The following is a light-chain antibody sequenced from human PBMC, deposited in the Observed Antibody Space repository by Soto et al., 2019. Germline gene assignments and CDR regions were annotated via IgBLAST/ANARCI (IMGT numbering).Light chain of an antibody. Sequence: DIQLTQSPSSLSASVGDRVTITCRASQGLSFYLNWYQQKPGQAPRLLILATSTLQSGVPSRFSGSGSGTDFTLSISSLQPEDFAIYYCQQSYSSAREARITFGQGTRLDIK. CDR3: QQSYSSAREARIT. CDR2: ATS. CDR1: QGLSFY. J-gene: IGKJ5*01. V-gene: IGKV1-39*01.